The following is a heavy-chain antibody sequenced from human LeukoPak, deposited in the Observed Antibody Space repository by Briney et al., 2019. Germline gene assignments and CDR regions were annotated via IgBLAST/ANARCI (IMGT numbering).Heavy chain of an antibody. J-gene: IGHJ4*02. CDR3: AKLSSSWSFNY. CDR2: ISVSGGST. D-gene: IGHD6-13*01. V-gene: IGHV3-23*01. CDR1: GFTFSSYA. Sequence: GGSLRLSCAASGFTFSSYAMSWVRQAPGKGLGWVSAISVSGGSTYYADSVKGRFTISRDNSKNTLYLQMNSLRAEDTAVYYCAKLSSSWSFNYWGQGTLVTVSS.